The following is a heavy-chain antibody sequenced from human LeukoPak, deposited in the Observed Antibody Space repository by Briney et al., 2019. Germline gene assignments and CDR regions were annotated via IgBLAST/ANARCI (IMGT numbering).Heavy chain of an antibody. J-gene: IGHJ6*02. V-gene: IGHV1-69*13. CDR1: GGTFSSYA. Sequence: ASVTVSCKASGGTFSSYAISWVRQAPGQGLEWMGGIIPIFGTANYAQKFQGRVTITADESTSTAYMELSSLRSEDTAVYYCARDSQRADFWSGYYNPFDYYGMDVWGQGTTVTVSS. CDR2: IIPIFGTA. CDR3: ARDSQRADFWSGYYNPFDYYGMDV. D-gene: IGHD3-3*01.